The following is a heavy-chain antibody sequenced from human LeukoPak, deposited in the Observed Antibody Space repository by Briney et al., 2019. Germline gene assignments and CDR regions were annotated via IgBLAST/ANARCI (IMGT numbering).Heavy chain of an antibody. V-gene: IGHV3-30*02. Sequence: GGSLRLSCAASGFTFNSYGMHWVRQAPGKGLEWVAFIRYDGTNKYYADSEKGRFTISRDNSKNTLYLQMNSLRAEDTAIYYCAKGRGYSYGSDYWGQGTLVTVPS. CDR1: GFTFNSYG. D-gene: IGHD5-18*01. J-gene: IGHJ4*02. CDR2: IRYDGTNK. CDR3: AKGRGYSYGSDY.